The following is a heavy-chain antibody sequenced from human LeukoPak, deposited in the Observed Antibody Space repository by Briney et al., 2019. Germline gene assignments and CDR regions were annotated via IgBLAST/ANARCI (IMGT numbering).Heavy chain of an antibody. CDR2: ISSSSSYI. CDR3: ARDAVEMATISFYYYYAMDV. J-gene: IGHJ6*02. Sequence: PGGSLRLSCAASGFTFSSYSMNWVRQAPGKGLEWVSSISSSSSYIYYADSVKGRFTISRDNAKNSLYLQMNSLRAEDKAVYYCARDAVEMATISFYYYYAMDVWGQGTTVTVSS. CDR1: GFTFSSYS. V-gene: IGHV3-21*01. D-gene: IGHD5-24*01.